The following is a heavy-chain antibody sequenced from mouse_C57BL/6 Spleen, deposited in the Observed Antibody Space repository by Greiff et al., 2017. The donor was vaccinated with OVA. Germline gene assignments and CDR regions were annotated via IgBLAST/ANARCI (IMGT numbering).Heavy chain of an antibody. CDR3: ARSGHRDPYYAMDY. CDR2: INPNNGGT. J-gene: IGHJ4*01. Sequence: EVQLQQSGPELVKPGASVKISCKASGYTFTDYYMNWVKQSHGKSLEWIGDINPNNGGTSYNQKFKGKATLTVDKSSSTAYMELRSLTSEDSAVYYCARSGHRDPYYAMDYWGQGTSVTVSS. D-gene: IGHD3-1*01. CDR1: GYTFTDYY. V-gene: IGHV1-26*01.